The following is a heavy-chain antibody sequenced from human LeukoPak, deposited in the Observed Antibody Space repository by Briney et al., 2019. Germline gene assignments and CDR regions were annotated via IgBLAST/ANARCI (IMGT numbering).Heavy chain of an antibody. V-gene: IGHV3-30*04. D-gene: IGHD3-22*01. Sequence: GGSLRLSCAASGFTFSSYAMHWVRQAPGKGLEWVAVISNDGSKKQYADSVKGRFTISRDNSKNTLYLQMNSLRAEDTAVYYCARALYYYDSSGYYERPFDYWGQGTLVTVSS. CDR1: GFTFSSYA. CDR3: ARALYYYDSSGYYERPFDY. CDR2: ISNDGSKK. J-gene: IGHJ4*02.